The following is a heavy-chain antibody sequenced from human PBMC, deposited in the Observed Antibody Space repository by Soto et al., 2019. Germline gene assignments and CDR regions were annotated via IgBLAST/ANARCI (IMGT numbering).Heavy chain of an antibody. V-gene: IGHV6-1*01. D-gene: IGHD3-3*01. J-gene: IGHJ6*02. CDR3: AIEGYYDVWSGYYTGDYYYGMDV. CDR1: GDSVSSNSAA. CDR2: TYYRSKWYN. Sequence: SQTLSLTCAISGDSVSSNSAAWNWIRQSPSRGLEWLGRTYYRSKWYNDYAVSVKSRITINPDTSKNQFSLQLNSVTPEDTAVYYGAIEGYYDVWSGYYTGDYYYGMDVWGQGTTVTVSS.